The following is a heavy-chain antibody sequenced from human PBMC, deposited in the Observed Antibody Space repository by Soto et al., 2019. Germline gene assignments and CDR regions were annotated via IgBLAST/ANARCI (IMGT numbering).Heavy chain of an antibody. V-gene: IGHV4-39*01. J-gene: IGHJ6*03. Sequence: SETLSLTCTVSGGSISSSSYYWGWIRQPPGKGLEWIGSIYYSGSTYYNPSLKSRVTISVDTSNNQFSLKLSSVTAADTAVYYCSILARVLDPTNYYYYYYMDVWGKGTTVIVSS. CDR3: SILARVLDPTNYYYYYYMDV. D-gene: IGHD2-8*02. CDR2: IYYSGST. CDR1: GGSISSSSYY.